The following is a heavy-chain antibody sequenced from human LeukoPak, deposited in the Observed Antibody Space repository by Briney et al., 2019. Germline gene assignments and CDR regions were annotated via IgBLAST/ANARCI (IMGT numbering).Heavy chain of an antibody. D-gene: IGHD3-22*01. CDR3: ARLFYYDSSGYYSPYYYGMDV. CDR1: GYSFTSYW. V-gene: IGHV5-51*01. J-gene: IGHJ6*02. Sequence: GESLKISCQGSGYSFTSYWIGWVRQMPGKGLEWMGIIYPGDSDTRYSPSFQGQVTISADKSISTAYLQWSSLKASDTAMYYCARLFYYDSSGYYSPYYYGMDVWGQGTTVTVSS. CDR2: IYPGDSDT.